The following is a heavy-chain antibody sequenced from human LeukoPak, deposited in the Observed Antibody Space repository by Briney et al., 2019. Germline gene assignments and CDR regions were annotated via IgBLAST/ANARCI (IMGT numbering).Heavy chain of an antibody. D-gene: IGHD3-9*01. Sequence: PGGSLRLSCAASGFTFSIYAMSWVRQAPGKGLEWVAGIGAGGANTKTADSVRGRFTISRDNPENTLYLQMNSLRAEDTAVYYCAKDYSSGLTGYFDYWGQGTLVIVSS. CDR2: IGAGGANT. V-gene: IGHV3-23*01. J-gene: IGHJ4*02. CDR1: GFTFSIYA. CDR3: AKDYSSGLTGYFDY.